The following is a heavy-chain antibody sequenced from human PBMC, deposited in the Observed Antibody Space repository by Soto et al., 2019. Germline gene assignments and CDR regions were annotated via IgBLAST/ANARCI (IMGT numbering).Heavy chain of an antibody. D-gene: IGHD3-10*01. CDR2: IYSGGST. CDR1: GFTVSSNY. J-gene: IGHJ6*02. V-gene: IGHV3-53*02. CDR3: AGGGGVSGGGYYSYGMAV. Sequence: EVQLVETGGGLIQPGGSLRLSCAASGFTVSSNYMSWVRQAPGKGLEWVSVIYSGGSTYYADSVKGRFTISRDNSKNTCYLKRTGWGAGETAVNSGAGGGGVSGGGYYSYGMAVGGQGTTVTVSS.